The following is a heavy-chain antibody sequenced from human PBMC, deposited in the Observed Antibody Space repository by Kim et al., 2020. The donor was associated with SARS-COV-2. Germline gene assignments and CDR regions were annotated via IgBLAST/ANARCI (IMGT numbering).Heavy chain of an antibody. J-gene: IGHJ5*02. V-gene: IGHV3-48*02. CDR1: GFTFSSHN. D-gene: IGHD3-16*01. CDR2: ISSSGSSI. Sequence: GGSLRLSCAASGFTFSSHNLNWVRQAPGKGLEWVSFISSSGSSIYYADSVKGRFTISRDNARNSLYLQMNSLRDEDTAVYYCARGAPWGHGTLVTASS. CDR3: ARGAP.